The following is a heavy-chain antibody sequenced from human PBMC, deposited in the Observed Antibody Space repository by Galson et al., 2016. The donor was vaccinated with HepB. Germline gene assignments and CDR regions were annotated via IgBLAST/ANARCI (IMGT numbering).Heavy chain of an antibody. CDR1: GGSFNTYY. CDR3: AKRPWAALGWFDS. V-gene: IGHV4-34*01. D-gene: IGHD2-15*01. J-gene: IGHJ5*01. CDR2: ITHAGST. Sequence: SETLSLTGAVYGGSFNTYYWTWIRQPPGKGLEWIGEITHAGSTTYNPSLKRRVTISEDTSKNQFSLRVSSVPSADTAVYYWAKRPWAALGWFDSWGQGALVIVSS.